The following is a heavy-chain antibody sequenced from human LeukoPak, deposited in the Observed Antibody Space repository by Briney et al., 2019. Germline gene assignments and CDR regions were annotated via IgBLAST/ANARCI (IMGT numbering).Heavy chain of an antibody. V-gene: IGHV4-59*08. Sequence: SETLSLTCTVSGGSISTFHWSWIRQPPGRGLEWIGFNHNTGSTNYNPSLNSRVTISVDTSKNQFFLKLSSVTVADTAVYYCARHVHCSGGSCYRYGMDDWGQGTTVTVSS. D-gene: IGHD2-15*01. CDR3: ARHVHCSGGSCYRYGMDD. J-gene: IGHJ6*02. CDR2: NHNTGST. CDR1: GGSISTFH.